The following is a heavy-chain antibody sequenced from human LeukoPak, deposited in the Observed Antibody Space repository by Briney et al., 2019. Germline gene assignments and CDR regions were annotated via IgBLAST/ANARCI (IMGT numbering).Heavy chain of an antibody. V-gene: IGHV4-59*08. CDR1: GGSISSYY. D-gene: IGHD1-26*01. CDR3: ARAEYSGSLDY. J-gene: IGHJ4*02. Sequence: PSETLSLTCTASGGSISSYYWSWIRQPPGKGLEWIGYIYYSGSTNYNPSLKSRVTISVDTSKNQFSLKLSSVTAADTAVYYCARAEYSGSLDYWGQGTLVTVSS. CDR2: IYYSGST.